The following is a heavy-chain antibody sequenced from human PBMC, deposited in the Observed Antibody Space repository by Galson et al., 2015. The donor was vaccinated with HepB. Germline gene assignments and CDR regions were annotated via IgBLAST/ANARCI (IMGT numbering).Heavy chain of an antibody. Sequence: ETLSLTCTVSGGSISSYYWSWIRQPPGKGQEWIGYIYYSGSTNYNPSLKSRVTISVDTSKNQFSLKLSSVTAADTAVYYCARLGASYWYFDLWGRGTLVTVSS. CDR2: IYYSGST. CDR1: GGSISSYY. V-gene: IGHV4-59*08. J-gene: IGHJ2*01. D-gene: IGHD3-16*01. CDR3: ARLGASYWYFDL.